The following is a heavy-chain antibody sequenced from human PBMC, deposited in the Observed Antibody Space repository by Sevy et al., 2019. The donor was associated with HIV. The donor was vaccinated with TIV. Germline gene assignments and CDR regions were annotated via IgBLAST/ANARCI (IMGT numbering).Heavy chain of an antibody. D-gene: IGHD6-19*01. J-gene: IGHJ3*02. Sequence: GGSLRLSCAASGFTFSSYEMNWVRQAPGKGLEWVSYISSSGSTIYDADSVKGRFTISRDNAKNSLYLQMNSLRAEDTAVYYCARARKSSIAVASTGGFDIWGQGTMVTVSS. CDR3: ARARKSSIAVASTGGFDI. V-gene: IGHV3-48*03. CDR2: ISSSGSTI. CDR1: GFTFSSYE.